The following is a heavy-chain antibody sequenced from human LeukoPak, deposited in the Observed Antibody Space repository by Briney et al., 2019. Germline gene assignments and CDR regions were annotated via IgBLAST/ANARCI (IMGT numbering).Heavy chain of an antibody. CDR3: ARADVSSSWYFGY. J-gene: IGHJ4*02. D-gene: IGHD6-13*01. Sequence: PSETLSLTCTVSGGSISSSSYYWGWIRQPPGKGLEWIGSIYYSGSTYHNPSLKSRVTISVGTSKNQFSLKLSSVTAADTAVYYCARADVSSSWYFGYWGQGTLVTVSS. V-gene: IGHV4-39*07. CDR1: GGSISSSSYY. CDR2: IYYSGST.